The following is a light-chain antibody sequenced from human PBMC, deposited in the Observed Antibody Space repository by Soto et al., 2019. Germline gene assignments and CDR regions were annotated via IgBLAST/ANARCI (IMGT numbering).Light chain of an antibody. CDR2: AAS. Sequence: DIQMTHSPSTLSGSVGDRVTITCRASQTISSWLAWYQQKPGKAPKLLIYAASTLESGVPSSFSATVSGTEFSLTITSPQPEDFATYYCQQLFDSPITFGQVT. J-gene: IGKJ5*01. CDR3: QQLFDSPIT. V-gene: IGKV1-5*01. CDR1: QTISSW.